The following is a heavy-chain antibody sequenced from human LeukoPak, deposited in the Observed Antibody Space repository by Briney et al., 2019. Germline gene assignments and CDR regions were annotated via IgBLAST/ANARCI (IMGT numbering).Heavy chain of an antibody. V-gene: IGHV4-31*03. Sequence: SETLSLTCTVSGGSISSGGYYWTWIRQHPGKGLEWIGYIYYSGTTYYNPSLESRVTLSVDTSKNQFSLRLSSVTAADTAVYYCARYRDSGGRLAFDIWGQGTMATVSS. D-gene: IGHD2-15*01. CDR1: GGSISSGGYY. J-gene: IGHJ3*02. CDR3: ARYRDSGGRLAFDI. CDR2: IYYSGTT.